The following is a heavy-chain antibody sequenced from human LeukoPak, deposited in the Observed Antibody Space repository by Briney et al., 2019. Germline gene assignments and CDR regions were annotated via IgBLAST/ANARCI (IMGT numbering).Heavy chain of an antibody. Sequence: SETLSLTWTVSGGSVSRGRDYWSWIRQPPGQGLEWRGYSYYSGSTNYNPSLQSRVTIPVHTAKTQFYLKLSSVTAADTAVYYCAGVAARLDYWGRGTLVTV. V-gene: IGHV4-61*01. J-gene: IGHJ4*02. CDR1: GGSVSRGRDY. CDR2: SYYSGST. CDR3: AGVAARLDY. D-gene: IGHD2-15*01.